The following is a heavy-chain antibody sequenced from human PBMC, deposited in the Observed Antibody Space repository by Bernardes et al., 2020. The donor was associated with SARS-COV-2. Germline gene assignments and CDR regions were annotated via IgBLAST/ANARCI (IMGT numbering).Heavy chain of an antibody. V-gene: IGHV3-33*03. CDR3: AKRKQIFHLSEWDVGMDV. CDR1: GFTFSSYG. Sequence: GGSLRLSCAASGFTFSSYGMHWVRQAPGKGLEWVAVIWYDGSKEFYADFVRGRFTISRDNSKRAVYLQMNSLGPEDTAVYYCAKRKQIFHLSEWDVGMDVWGQGTTVTVS. D-gene: IGHD1-26*01. J-gene: IGHJ6*02. CDR2: IWYDGSKE.